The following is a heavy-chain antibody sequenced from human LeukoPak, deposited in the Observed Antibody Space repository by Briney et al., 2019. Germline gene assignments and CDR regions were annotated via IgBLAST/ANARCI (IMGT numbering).Heavy chain of an antibody. CDR3: ARDFVYYDSSAYFDY. V-gene: IGHV3-30-3*01. Sequence: PGGSLRLSCAASGFTFSSYAMHWVRQAPGKGLEWVAVISYDGSNKYYADSVKGRFTISRDNSKNTLYLQMNSLRAEDTAVYYCARDFVYYDSSAYFDYWGQGTLVTVSS. D-gene: IGHD3-22*01. J-gene: IGHJ4*02. CDR1: GFTFSSYA. CDR2: ISYDGSNK.